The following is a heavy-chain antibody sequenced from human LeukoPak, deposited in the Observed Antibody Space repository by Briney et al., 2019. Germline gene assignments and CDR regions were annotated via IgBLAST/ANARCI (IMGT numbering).Heavy chain of an antibody. CDR3: ARDLVVPLDAFDI. J-gene: IGHJ3*02. V-gene: IGHV3-21*01. CDR2: ISSSSSYI. Sequence: GGSLRLSCAAFGFTFSSYSMNWVRQAPGKGLEWVSSISSSSSYIYYADSVKGRFTISRDNAKNSLYLQMNSLRAEDTAVYYCARDLVVPLDAFDIWGRGTMVTVSS. D-gene: IGHD2-2*01. CDR1: GFTFSSYS.